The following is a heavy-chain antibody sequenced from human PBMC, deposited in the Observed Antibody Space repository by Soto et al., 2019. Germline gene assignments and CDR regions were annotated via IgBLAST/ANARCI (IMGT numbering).Heavy chain of an antibody. Sequence: SETLSLTCAVSGGSISSGGYSWSWIRQPPGKGLEWIGYIYHSGSTYYNPSLKSRVTISVDRSKNQFSLKLSSVTAADTAVYYCARGSAAAAGTGWFDPWGQGTLVTVSS. CDR1: GGSISSGGYS. D-gene: IGHD6-13*01. CDR3: ARGSAAAAGTGWFDP. J-gene: IGHJ5*02. V-gene: IGHV4-30-2*01. CDR2: IYHSGST.